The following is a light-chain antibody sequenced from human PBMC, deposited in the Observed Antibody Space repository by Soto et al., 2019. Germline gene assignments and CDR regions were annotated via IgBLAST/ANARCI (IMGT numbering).Light chain of an antibody. CDR3: SSYTGSRTSDV. CDR1: SSDVGGYNY. J-gene: IGLJ1*01. V-gene: IGLV2-14*01. CDR2: DVS. Sequence: QSVLTQPASVSGSPGQSITISCTGTSSDVGGYNYVSWYQQHPGKAPKLMIYDVSNRPSGVYNRFSGSKSGNTASLTISRLQAEEEADYYCSSYTGSRTSDVFGTGTKVTVL.